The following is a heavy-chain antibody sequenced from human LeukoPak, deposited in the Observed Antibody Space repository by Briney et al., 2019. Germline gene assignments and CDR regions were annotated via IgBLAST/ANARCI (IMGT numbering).Heavy chain of an antibody. J-gene: IGHJ4*02. V-gene: IGHV4-39*01. CDR3: ARHRSGWLQSSFDY. Sequence: SETLSLTCTVSGGSISSSNYYWGWIRQPPGKGLEWIGSIYYSGSTFYNPSLKSRVTISVDTSKNQFSLKLSSVTAADTAVYYCARHRSGWLQSSFDYWGQGTLVTVSS. D-gene: IGHD5-24*01. CDR2: IYYSGST. CDR1: GGSISSSNYY.